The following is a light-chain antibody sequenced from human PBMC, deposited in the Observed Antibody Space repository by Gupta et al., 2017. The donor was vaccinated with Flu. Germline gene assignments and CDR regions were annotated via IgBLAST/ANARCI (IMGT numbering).Light chain of an antibody. CDR3: QQRSTWAT. CDR1: QSVSSY. V-gene: IGKV3-11*01. J-gene: IGKJ5*01. Sequence: DIVFTQSPATLSLSPGERATLSCRDSQSVSSYLDWYQQKPVQAPRLLIYDASNRATGIPARFSGSGSVXDFTLTXSSLENEHFAVYYGQQRSTWATFGXGTQLEIK. CDR2: DAS.